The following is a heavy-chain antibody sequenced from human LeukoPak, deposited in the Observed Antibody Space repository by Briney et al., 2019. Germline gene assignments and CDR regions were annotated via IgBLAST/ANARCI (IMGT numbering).Heavy chain of an antibody. CDR3: ARGADSSGYNYDAFDI. CDR2: IYYSGST. CDR1: GGSISSSSYY. J-gene: IGHJ3*02. V-gene: IGHV4-61*05. D-gene: IGHD3-22*01. Sequence: SETLSLTCTVSGGSISSSSYYWGWIRQPPGKGLEWIGYIYYSGSTYYNPSLKSRVTISVDTSKNQFSLKLSSVTAADTAVYYCARGADSSGYNYDAFDIWGQGTMVTVSS.